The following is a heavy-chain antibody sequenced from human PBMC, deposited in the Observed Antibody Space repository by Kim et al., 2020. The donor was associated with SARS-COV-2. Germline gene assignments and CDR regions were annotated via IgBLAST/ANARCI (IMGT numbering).Heavy chain of an antibody. V-gene: IGHV1-18*04. J-gene: IGHJ4*02. CDR1: GYTFTSYG. CDR3: ANDRDYSRGGGFDY. Sequence: ASVKVSCKASGYTFTSYGISWVRQAPGQGLEWMGWISAYNGNTNYAHKFQGRVTMTTDTSTSTAYMELRSLRSDDTAVYYCANDRDYSRGGGFDYWGQGTLVTVSS. D-gene: IGHD3-16*01. CDR2: ISAYNGNT.